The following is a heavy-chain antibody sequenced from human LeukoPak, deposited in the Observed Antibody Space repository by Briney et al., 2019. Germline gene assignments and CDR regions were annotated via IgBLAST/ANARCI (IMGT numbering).Heavy chain of an antibody. CDR3: ARGYCSSATCRHFDY. CDR1: GYTFTSYY. V-gene: IGHV1-18*04. CDR2: ISVYNGNT. Sequence: VASVKVSCKASGYTFTSYYIHWVRQAPGQGLEWMGWISVYNGNTNYAQKLQGRVTMTADTSTTTAYMELRSLRSDDTAVYYCARGYCSSATCRHFDYWGQGALVTVSS. D-gene: IGHD2-2*01. J-gene: IGHJ4*02.